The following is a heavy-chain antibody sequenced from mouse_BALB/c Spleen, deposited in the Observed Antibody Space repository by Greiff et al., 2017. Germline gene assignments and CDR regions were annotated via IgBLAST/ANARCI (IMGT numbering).Heavy chain of an antibody. J-gene: IGHJ4*01. CDR3: ARGRNAMDY. CDR2: ISDGGSYT. V-gene: IGHV5-4*02. Sequence: EVKLVESGGGLVKPGGSLKLSCAASGFTFSDYYIYWVRQTPEKRLEWVATISDGGSYTYYPDSVKGRFTISRDNAKNNLYLQMSSLKSEDTAMYYCARGRNAMDYWGQGTSVTVSS. CDR1: GFTFSDYY.